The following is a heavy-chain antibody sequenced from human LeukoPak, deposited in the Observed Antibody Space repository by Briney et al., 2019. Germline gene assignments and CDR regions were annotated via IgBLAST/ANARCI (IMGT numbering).Heavy chain of an antibody. Sequence: ASVKVSCKASGYTFTSYGISWVRQAPGQGLEWMGWISAYNGNTNYAQKLQGRVTMTTDTSTSTAYMVLRSLRSDDTAVYYCAREDCSSTSCFPPSAYWGQGTLVTVSS. CDR1: GYTFTSYG. CDR3: AREDCSSTSCFPPSAY. V-gene: IGHV1-18*01. D-gene: IGHD2-2*01. J-gene: IGHJ4*02. CDR2: ISAYNGNT.